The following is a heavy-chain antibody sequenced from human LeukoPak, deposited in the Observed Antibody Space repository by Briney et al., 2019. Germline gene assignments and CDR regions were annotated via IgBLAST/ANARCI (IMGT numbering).Heavy chain of an antibody. D-gene: IGHD1-20*01. CDR3: ARPITGTTKSYYGMDV. CDR1: GYTFTGYY. CDR2: INPNSGGT. Sequence: GASVKVSCKASGYTFTGYYMHWVRQAPGQGLEWMGWINPNSGGTNYEQKFQGRVTMTRDTSISTAYMELSRLRSDDTAVYYCARPITGTTKSYYGMDVWGQGTTVTVSS. V-gene: IGHV1-2*02. J-gene: IGHJ6*02.